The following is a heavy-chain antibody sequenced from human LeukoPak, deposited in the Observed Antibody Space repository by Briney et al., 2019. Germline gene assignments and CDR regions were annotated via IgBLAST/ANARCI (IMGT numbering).Heavy chain of an antibody. CDR3: VKDFGRVRGTPDS. CDR1: GFFFSIYT. V-gene: IGHV3-64D*06. D-gene: IGHD3-16*01. Sequence: GGSLRLSCSASGFFFSIYTMYWVRQAPGKGPEYVSTISGSGNGASTYYADSVKGRFTISRDDSKSLLYLQMNGLRGEDTAVYYCVKDFGRVRGTPDSWGQGTLVTVSP. J-gene: IGHJ4*02. CDR2: ISGSGNGAST.